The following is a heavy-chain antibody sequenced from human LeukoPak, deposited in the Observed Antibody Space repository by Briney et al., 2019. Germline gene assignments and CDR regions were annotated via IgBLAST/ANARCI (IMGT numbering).Heavy chain of an antibody. Sequence: PSETLSLTCAVYGGSFSGYYWSWIRQPPGKGLEWIGEINHSGSTNYNPSLKSRVTISVDTSKNQFSLKLNSVTAADTAVYYCARVHRYSSGWSHVRPYSWFDPWGQGTLVTVSS. V-gene: IGHV4-34*01. D-gene: IGHD6-19*01. CDR3: ARVHRYSSGWSHVRPYSWFDP. CDR2: INHSGST. CDR1: GGSFSGYY. J-gene: IGHJ5*02.